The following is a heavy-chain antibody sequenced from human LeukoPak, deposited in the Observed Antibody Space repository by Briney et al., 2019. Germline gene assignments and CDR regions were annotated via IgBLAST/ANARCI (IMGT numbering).Heavy chain of an antibody. CDR3: ARGDAYASGNFDY. J-gene: IGHJ4*02. D-gene: IGHD3-10*01. CDR2: IYHSGTT. V-gene: IGHV4-4*02. CDR1: GDSISSSHW. Sequence: PSGTLSLTCAVSGDSISSSHWWSWVRQPPGKGLEWIGRIYHSGTTNYNPSLKSRVTISVDRSKNQFSLNLTSVTAADTAVYYCARGDAYASGNFDYWGQGTLVTVSS.